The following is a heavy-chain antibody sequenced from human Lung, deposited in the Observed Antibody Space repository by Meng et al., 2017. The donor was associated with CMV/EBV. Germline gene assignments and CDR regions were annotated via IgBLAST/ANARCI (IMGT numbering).Heavy chain of an antibody. CDR1: GYTFTSYG. CDR3: ARDSPSLYISSTGIDF. V-gene: IGHV1-18*01. D-gene: IGHD1-14*01. Sequence: ASVKVSCKTSGYTFTSYGISWVRQAPGQGLEWMGWISVYTDNTSSAQKYQGRLTMTTDTSTSTAYMEVRSMRSDDTAVYYYARDSPSLYISSTGIDFWGQGTLVTVSS. CDR2: ISVYTDNT. J-gene: IGHJ4*02.